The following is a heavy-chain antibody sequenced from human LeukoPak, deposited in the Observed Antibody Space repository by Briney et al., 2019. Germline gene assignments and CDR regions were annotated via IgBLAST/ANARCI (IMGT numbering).Heavy chain of an antibody. D-gene: IGHD6-13*01. V-gene: IGHV3-33*01. J-gene: IGHJ4*02. Sequence: PGGSPRLSCAASGFTFSSYSMHWVRQAPGKGLEWVAVIWYDGSNKYYADSVKGRFTISRDNSKNTLYLQMNSLRAEDTAVYYCARGKGSSWNFDYWGQGTLDTVSS. CDR2: IWYDGSNK. CDR3: ARGKGSSWNFDY. CDR1: GFTFSSYS.